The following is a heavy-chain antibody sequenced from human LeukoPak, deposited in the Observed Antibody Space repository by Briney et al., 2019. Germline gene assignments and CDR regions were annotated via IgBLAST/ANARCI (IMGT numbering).Heavy chain of an antibody. J-gene: IGHJ4*02. CDR1: GFTFSSYS. CDR2: ISSSSSYI. Sequence: GGSLRLSCAASGFTFSSYSMNWVRQAPGKGLEWVSSISSSSSYIYYADSVKGRFTISRDNAKNSLYLQMNSLRAEDTAVYYCAREPLDYIAAAGHPAFDYWGQGTLVTVSS. CDR3: AREPLDYIAAAGHPAFDY. V-gene: IGHV3-21*01. D-gene: IGHD6-13*01.